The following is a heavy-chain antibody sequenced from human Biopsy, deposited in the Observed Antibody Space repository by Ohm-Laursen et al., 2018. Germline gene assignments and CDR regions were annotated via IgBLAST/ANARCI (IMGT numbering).Heavy chain of an antibody. D-gene: IGHD2-2*03. J-gene: IGHJ6*02. Sequence: SLRLSCSASGFNFSHYGMHWVRQAPGKGLEWVAVIWYDGNKKTYADSVEGRFTISRDNSKNTLYLQMSSLRVEDTAVYHCARGGYCGSTSCYHYGLEVWGQGTTVTVSS. V-gene: IGHV3-33*01. CDR1: GFNFSHYG. CDR2: IWYDGNKK. CDR3: ARGGYCGSTSCYHYGLEV.